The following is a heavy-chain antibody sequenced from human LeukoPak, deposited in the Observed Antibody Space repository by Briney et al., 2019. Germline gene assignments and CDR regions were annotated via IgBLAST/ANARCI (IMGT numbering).Heavy chain of an antibody. D-gene: IGHD1-7*01. CDR3: ATVNGTTFDFDY. CDR1: GYTLTELS. CDR2: FDPEDGET. J-gene: IGHJ4*02. Sequence: ASVKVSCKVSGYTLTELSMHWVRQAPGKGLEWMGGFDPEDGETIYAQKFQGRVTMTEDTSTDTAYMELSSLRSEDTAVYYCATVNGTTFDFDYWGQGTLVTVSS. V-gene: IGHV1-24*01.